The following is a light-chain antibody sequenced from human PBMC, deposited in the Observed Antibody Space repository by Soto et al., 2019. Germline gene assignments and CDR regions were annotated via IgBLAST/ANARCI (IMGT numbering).Light chain of an antibody. V-gene: IGLV1-40*01. CDR2: GNS. CDR3: KSYDSSLSGYVV. CDR1: SSNIGAGYD. Sequence: QSVLTQPPSVSGAPGQRVTISCTGSSSNIGAGYDVHWYQQLPGTAPKLLIYGNSNRPSGVPDRFSGSKSGTSATLAITGIRAEYAGEYCCKSYDSSLSGYVVFGGGTMLTV. J-gene: IGLJ2*01.